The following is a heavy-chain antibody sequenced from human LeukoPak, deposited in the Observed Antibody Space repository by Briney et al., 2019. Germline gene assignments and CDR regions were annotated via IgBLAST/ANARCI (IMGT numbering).Heavy chain of an antibody. D-gene: IGHD3-9*01. CDR3: ARDMGIYDILTGYGY. J-gene: IGHJ4*02. CDR1: GFTFSSYA. CDR2: ISYDGSNK. V-gene: IGHV3-30-3*01. Sequence: GGSLRLSCAASGFTFSSYAMHWVRQAPGKGLEWVAVISYDGSNKYYADSVKGRFTISRDNSKNTLYLQMNSLRAEDTAVYYCARDMGIYDILTGYGYWGQGTLVTVSS.